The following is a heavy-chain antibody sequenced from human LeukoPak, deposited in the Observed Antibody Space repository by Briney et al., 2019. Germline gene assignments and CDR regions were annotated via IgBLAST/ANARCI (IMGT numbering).Heavy chain of an antibody. D-gene: IGHD4-17*01. CDR2: IIPIFGTA. J-gene: IGHJ4*02. V-gene: IGHV1-69*13. CDR3: ARVGTDYGDYVV. CDR1: GGTVSRYP. Sequence: GASVKVSCKASGGTVSRYPISWVRQAPGQGLEWMGGIIPIFGTANYAQKFQGRVTITADESTSTAYMELSSLRSEDTAVYYCARVGTDYGDYVVWGQGTLVTVSS.